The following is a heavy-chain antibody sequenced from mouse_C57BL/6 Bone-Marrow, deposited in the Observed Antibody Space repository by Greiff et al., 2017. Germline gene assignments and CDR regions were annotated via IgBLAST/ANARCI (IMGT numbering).Heavy chain of an antibody. Sequence: EVQLVESGGGLVKPGGSLKLSCAASGFTFSSYAMSWVRQTPEKRLEWVATISDGGSYTYYPDNVEGRFTISRDNAKNNLYLQMSHLKSEDTAMYYCARAYLWFAYWGQGTMVTVSA. J-gene: IGHJ3*01. CDR1: GFTFSSYA. V-gene: IGHV5-4*01. D-gene: IGHD2-10*01. CDR2: ISDGGSYT. CDR3: ARAYLWFAY.